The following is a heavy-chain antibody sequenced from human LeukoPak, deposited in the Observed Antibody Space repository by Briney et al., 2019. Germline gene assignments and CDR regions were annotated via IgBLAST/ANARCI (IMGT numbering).Heavy chain of an antibody. J-gene: IGHJ6*02. CDR2: ISSSSSCI. V-gene: IGHV3-21*01. CDR1: GFTISSYS. CDR3: ARDFRPYYDFWSGYYPAYYYGMDV. D-gene: IGHD3-3*01. Sequence: GGSLRLSCAASGFTISSYSMNWVRQAPGKGLEWVSSISSSSSCIYYAGSVKGRFTISRDNAKNSLYLQMNSLRAEDTAVYYCARDFRPYYDFWSGYYPAYYYGMDVWGQGTTVTVSS.